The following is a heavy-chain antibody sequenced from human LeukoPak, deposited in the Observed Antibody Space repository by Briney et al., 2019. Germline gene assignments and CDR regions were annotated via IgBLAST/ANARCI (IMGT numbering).Heavy chain of an antibody. CDR3: TTDYYYDSSGSYYTIDY. J-gene: IGHJ4*02. D-gene: IGHD3-22*01. V-gene: IGHV4-34*01. CDR2: IYYSGST. Sequence: PSETLSLTCAVYGGSFSGYYWSWIRQPPGKGLEWIGSIYYSGSTYYNPSLKSRVTISIDTSKNQFSLKLSSVTAADTAVYYCTTDYYYDSSGSYYTIDYWGQGTLVTVSS. CDR1: GGSFSGYY.